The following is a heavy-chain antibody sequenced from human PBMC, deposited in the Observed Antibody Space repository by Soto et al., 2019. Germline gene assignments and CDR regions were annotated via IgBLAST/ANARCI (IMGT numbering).Heavy chain of an antibody. J-gene: IGHJ3*02. CDR1: GGSISSTDW. D-gene: IGHD2-21*02. V-gene: IGHV4-4*02. CDR2: IYHSGST. CDR3: ARVRAVTVGVFDI. Sequence: QVQLQESGPGLVKPSGTLSLACGVSGGSISSTDWWSWVRQPPGKGLEWIGEIYHSGSTNNNPSLKSRVTISVDKSKNQFSLKLSSVTAADTAVYFCARVRAVTVGVFDIWGQGTMVTVSS.